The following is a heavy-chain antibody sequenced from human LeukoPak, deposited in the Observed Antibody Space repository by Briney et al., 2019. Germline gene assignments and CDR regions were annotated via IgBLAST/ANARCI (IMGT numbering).Heavy chain of an antibody. Sequence: SETLSLTCTVCVGSLSSYYWSWVRQPPGKGLEWVGYIYYRWCNNYNPSLTSRVTISVDKSNNQFSLKMRSVTAADTAMYYCARVEEGYGSGRRENYYYYYMDVWGKGTTVTISS. CDR3: ARVEEGYGSGRRENYYYYYMDV. CDR2: IYYRWCN. J-gene: IGHJ6*03. CDR1: VGSLSSYY. D-gene: IGHD3-10*01. V-gene: IGHV4-59*01.